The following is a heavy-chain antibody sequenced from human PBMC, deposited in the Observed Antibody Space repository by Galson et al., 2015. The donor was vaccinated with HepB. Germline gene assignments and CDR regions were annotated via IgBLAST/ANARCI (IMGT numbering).Heavy chain of an antibody. V-gene: IGHV3-72*01. CDR3: ARSEVTTVVTDFDS. D-gene: IGHD4-23*01. J-gene: IGHJ4*02. Sequence: SLRLSCAVSGFSFSDHYIDWVCQAPGKGLEWVGRSRNKPKGYSTAYAASVKGRFTVSRDDSKNSVFLQMNSLRSEDTAVYYCARSEVTTVVTDFDSWGQGTLVTVSS. CDR1: GFSFSDHY. CDR2: SRNKPKGYST.